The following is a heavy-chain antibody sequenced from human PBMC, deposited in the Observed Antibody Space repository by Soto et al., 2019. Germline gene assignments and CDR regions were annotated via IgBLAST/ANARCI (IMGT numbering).Heavy chain of an antibody. Sequence: LRLSCAASGFTFSSFAMHWVRQAPGKGLEWVAVMSYDGSNKYYADSVKGRFTISRDNSKNTVYLQMNSLRAEDTAVYYCARPRGFGVIINFFDYWGQGTLVTVSS. CDR2: MSYDGSNK. CDR1: GFTFSSFA. D-gene: IGHD3-3*01. CDR3: ARPRGFGVIINFFDY. J-gene: IGHJ4*02. V-gene: IGHV3-30-3*01.